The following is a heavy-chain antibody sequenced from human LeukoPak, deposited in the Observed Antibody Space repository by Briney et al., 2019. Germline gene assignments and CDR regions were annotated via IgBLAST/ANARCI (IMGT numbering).Heavy chain of an antibody. CDR3: AKDRYSGTQGFDY. V-gene: IGHV3-23*01. J-gene: IGHJ4*02. Sequence: PGGSLRLSCAGSGVTLSYAWMNWVRQAPGKGLEWVSDVSGSGATTYYADSVRGRFTISRDNSKNMLYLQMNTLRAEDTALYYCAKDRYSGTQGFDYWGQGTPVTVSS. CDR2: VSGSGATT. D-gene: IGHD1-26*01. CDR1: GVTLSYAW.